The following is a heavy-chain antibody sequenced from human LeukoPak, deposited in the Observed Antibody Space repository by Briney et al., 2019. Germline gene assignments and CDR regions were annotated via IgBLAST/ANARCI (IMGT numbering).Heavy chain of an antibody. CDR1: GYTFTDFS. V-gene: IGHV1-2*02. Sequence: ASVKVSCKASGYTFTDFSIHWVRQAPGQGLEWMGWINPNSGGTNYAQKFQGRVTMTRDTSISTAYMELSRLRSDDTAVYFCARGKMATYKIPGTLFGYWGQGTLVTVSS. D-gene: IGHD5-24*01. CDR3: ARGKMATYKIPGTLFGY. CDR2: INPNSGGT. J-gene: IGHJ4*02.